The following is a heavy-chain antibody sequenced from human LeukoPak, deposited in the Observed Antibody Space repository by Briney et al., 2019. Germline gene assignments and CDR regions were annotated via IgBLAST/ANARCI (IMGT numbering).Heavy chain of an antibody. J-gene: IGHJ4*02. Sequence: PGGSLRLSCAASGFTFSSYAMHWVRQAPGKGLEWVAVISYDGSNKYYADSVRGRFIISRDNSKNTLYLQMNSLRAEDTAVYYCAREGPHYDSLDYWGQGTLVTVSS. CDR2: ISYDGSNK. D-gene: IGHD3-22*01. CDR3: AREGPHYDSLDY. CDR1: GFTFSSYA. V-gene: IGHV3-30*04.